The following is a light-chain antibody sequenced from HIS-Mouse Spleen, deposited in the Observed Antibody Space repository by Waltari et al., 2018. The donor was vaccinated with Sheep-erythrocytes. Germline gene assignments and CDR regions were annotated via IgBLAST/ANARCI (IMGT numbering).Light chain of an antibody. V-gene: IGKV3-11*01. CDR3: QQRSNWYT. J-gene: IGKJ2*01. CDR1: QSVSSY. CDR2: DAY. Sequence: EIVLTQSPATLSLSPGEIATLSCRASQSVSSYLAWYQQKPGQAPRLLIYDAYNRATGIPARVSGSGSGTDCTLTISSLEPEDFAVYYCQQRSNWYTFGQGTKLEIK.